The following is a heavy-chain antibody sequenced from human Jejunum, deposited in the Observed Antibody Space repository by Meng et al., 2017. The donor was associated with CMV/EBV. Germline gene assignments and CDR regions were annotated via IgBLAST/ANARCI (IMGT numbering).Heavy chain of an antibody. D-gene: IGHD2-2*02. V-gene: IGHV3-23*01. CDR1: GFTFSSYA. CDR3: ARTNLHTHMDV. CDR2: ISGSGTNA. Sequence: AASGFTFSSYAMTWVRQAPGKGLEWVSGISGSGTNAYSADSVKGRFTISRDNSKNTVFLQMNSLRAEDTAVYYCARTNLHTHMDVWGQGTTVTVSS. J-gene: IGHJ6*02.